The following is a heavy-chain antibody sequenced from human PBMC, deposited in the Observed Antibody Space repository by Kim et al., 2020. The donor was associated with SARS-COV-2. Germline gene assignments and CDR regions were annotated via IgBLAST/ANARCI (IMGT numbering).Heavy chain of an antibody. V-gene: IGHV3-48*03. Sequence: GGSLRLSCAASGFTFSSYEMNWVRQAPGKGLEWVSYISSSGSTIYYADSVKGRFTISRDNAKNSLYLQMNSLRAEDTAVYYCARDHMVRENRYFDLWGRGTLVTVSS. D-gene: IGHD3-10*01. CDR1: GFTFSSYE. J-gene: IGHJ2*01. CDR2: ISSSGSTI. CDR3: ARDHMVRENRYFDL.